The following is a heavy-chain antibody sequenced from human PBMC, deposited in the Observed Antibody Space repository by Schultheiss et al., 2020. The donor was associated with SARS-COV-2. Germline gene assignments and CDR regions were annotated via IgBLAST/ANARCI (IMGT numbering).Heavy chain of an antibody. V-gene: IGHV4-30-4*02. J-gene: IGHJ5*02. CDR2: IYYSGST. CDR3: ARPQLKMYSSSSNWFDP. D-gene: IGHD6-6*01. CDR1: GGSISSGDYY. Sequence: SETLSLTCTVSGGSISSGDYYWSWIRQPPGKGLEWIGYIYYSGSTNYNPSLKSRVTISIDTSKNQFSLKLSSVTAADTAVYYCARPQLKMYSSSSNWFDPWGQGTLVTVAS.